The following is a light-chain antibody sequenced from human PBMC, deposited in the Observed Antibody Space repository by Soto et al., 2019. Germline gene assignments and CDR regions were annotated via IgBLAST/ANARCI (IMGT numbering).Light chain of an antibody. CDR2: LNSDGSH. CDR1: SGHSNYA. Sequence: QPVLTQSPSASASLGASVKLTCTLSSGHSNYAIAWHQQQSEKGPRYLMKLNSDGSHSKGDGIPDRFSGSSSGAERYLTISSRQSEDEADYYCRTWGSGIVVFGGGTKLTVL. V-gene: IGLV4-69*01. CDR3: RTWGSGIVV. J-gene: IGLJ2*01.